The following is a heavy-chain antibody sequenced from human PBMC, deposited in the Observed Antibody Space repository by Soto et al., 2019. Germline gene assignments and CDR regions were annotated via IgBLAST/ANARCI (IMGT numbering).Heavy chain of an antibody. CDR3: ARGLDYGEDCDY. D-gene: IGHD4-17*01. J-gene: IGHJ4*02. CDR1: GGSISSYY. Sequence: QVQLQESGPGLVKPSETLSLTCTVSGGSISSYYWSWIRQPPGKGLEWIGYIYYSGSTNYNPSLKRRVTILGYTANDQLSVRLSSVTAADTGVYYCARGLDYGEDCDYWGQGTLFTVYS. CDR2: IYYSGST. V-gene: IGHV4-59*01.